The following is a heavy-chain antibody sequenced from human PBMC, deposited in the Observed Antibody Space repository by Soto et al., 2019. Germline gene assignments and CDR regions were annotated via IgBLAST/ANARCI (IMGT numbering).Heavy chain of an antibody. CDR2: INSDGSSR. CDR1: GFTLSSYW. J-gene: IGHJ6*03. CDR3: ARGDATLSAYYYSMDV. Sequence: ELQLVESGGGLVQPGGSLRLSCVASGFTLSSYWMHWVRQAPGKGLVWVSRINSDGSSRTYADSVRGRLTISRDNAKNTLYLQMNSLRAEDTAVYYCARGDATLSAYYYSMDVWGQGTTVTVSS. V-gene: IGHV3-74*01. D-gene: IGHD1-26*01.